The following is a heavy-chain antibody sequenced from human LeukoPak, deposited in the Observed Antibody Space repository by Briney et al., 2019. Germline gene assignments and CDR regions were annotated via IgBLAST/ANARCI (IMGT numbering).Heavy chain of an antibody. CDR3: VRRVVVVTASDKSDAFDV. J-gene: IGHJ3*01. CDR1: GGSISSYY. CDR2: IYYTGSS. Sequence: SETLSLTCTVSGGSISSYYWNWIRQPPGEGLEWIGYIYYTGSSNYNPSLKSRVTISLDTSKNQFSLKLSSVTAADTAVYYCVRRVVVVTASDKSDAFDVWGQGTVVTVSS. V-gene: IGHV4-59*01. D-gene: IGHD2-21*02.